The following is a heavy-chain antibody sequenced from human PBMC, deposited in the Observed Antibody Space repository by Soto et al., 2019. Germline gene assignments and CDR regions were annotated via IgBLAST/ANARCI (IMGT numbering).Heavy chain of an antibody. Sequence: PGGSLRLSCAASGFTFSSYAMSWVRQAPGKGLEWVAVIWYDGSNKYYADSVKGRFTISRDNSKNTLYLQMNSLRAEDTAVYYCARVPYCGGDCYYYYYYGMDVWGQGTTVTVSS. CDR3: ARVPYCGGDCYYYYYYGMDV. CDR2: IWYDGSNK. J-gene: IGHJ6*02. D-gene: IGHD2-21*02. V-gene: IGHV3-33*08. CDR1: GFTFSSYA.